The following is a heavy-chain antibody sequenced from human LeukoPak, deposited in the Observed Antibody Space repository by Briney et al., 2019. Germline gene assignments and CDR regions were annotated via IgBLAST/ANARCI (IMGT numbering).Heavy chain of an antibody. V-gene: IGHV1-2*02. CDR2: INPNSGGT. CDR3: ASPIVVVPAARFAFDI. D-gene: IGHD2-2*01. Sequence: GASVKVSCKASGYTFTGYYMHWVRQAPGQGLEWMGWINPNSGGTNYAQKFQGRVTMTRDTSISTAYMELSRLRSDDTAVYYCASPIVVVPAARFAFDIWGRGTMVTVSS. CDR1: GYTFTGYY. J-gene: IGHJ3*02.